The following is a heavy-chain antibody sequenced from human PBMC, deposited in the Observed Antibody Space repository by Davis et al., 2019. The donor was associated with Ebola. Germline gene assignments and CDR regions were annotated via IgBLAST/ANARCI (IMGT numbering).Heavy chain of an antibody. Sequence: AASVKVSCKTSGYTFTGHYIQWVRQAPGQGLEWMGRINPNSGVTNYAQRFQGRVTMTRDTSISTAYMELSRLRSDDTAVYYCARELRPSVGLLRSPQGYWGQGTLVTVSS. CDR1: GYTFTGHY. J-gene: IGHJ4*02. CDR3: ARELRPSVGLLRSPQGY. D-gene: IGHD1-26*01. CDR2: INPNSGVT. V-gene: IGHV1-2*06.